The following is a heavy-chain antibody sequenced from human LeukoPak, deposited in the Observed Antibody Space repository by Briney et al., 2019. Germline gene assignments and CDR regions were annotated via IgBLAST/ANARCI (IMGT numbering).Heavy chain of an antibody. CDR2: IKQDGSEK. J-gene: IGHJ4*02. CDR3: ARDGLAITMVRGVTNSPFDY. Sequence: GSLRLSCAASGFTFSSYWMSWVRQAPGKGLEWVANIKQDGSEKYYVDSVKGRFTISRDNAKNSLYLQMNSLRAEDTAVYYCARDGLAITMVRGVTNSPFDYWGQGTLVTVSS. V-gene: IGHV3-7*01. CDR1: GFTFSSYW. D-gene: IGHD3-10*01.